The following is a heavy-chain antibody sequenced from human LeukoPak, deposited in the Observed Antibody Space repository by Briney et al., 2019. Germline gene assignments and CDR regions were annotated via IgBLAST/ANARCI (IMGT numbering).Heavy chain of an antibody. CDR3: AKGRPRYYFDY. J-gene: IGHJ4*02. Sequence: QAGGSLRLSCAASGFTFDDYAMHWVRQAPGKGLEWVSGISWNSGSIGYADSVKGRFTISRDNAKNSLYLQMNSLRAEDTALYYCAKGRPRYYFDYWGQGTLVTVSS. CDR1: GFTFDDYA. CDR2: ISWNSGSI. V-gene: IGHV3-9*01.